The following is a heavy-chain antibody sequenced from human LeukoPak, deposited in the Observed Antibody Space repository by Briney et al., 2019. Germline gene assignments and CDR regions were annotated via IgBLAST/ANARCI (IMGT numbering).Heavy chain of an antibody. J-gene: IGHJ4*02. Sequence: SETLSLTCTVSGGSLSSFHWSWIRQPAGKGLEWIGRIYASGISNYNPSLKSRVTMSLDTSKNQFSLKLNSVTAADTAVYYCARERSLAGYPYYFDYWGQGTLVTVSS. CDR1: GGSLSSFH. D-gene: IGHD5-12*01. V-gene: IGHV4-4*07. CDR2: IYASGIS. CDR3: ARERSLAGYPYYFDY.